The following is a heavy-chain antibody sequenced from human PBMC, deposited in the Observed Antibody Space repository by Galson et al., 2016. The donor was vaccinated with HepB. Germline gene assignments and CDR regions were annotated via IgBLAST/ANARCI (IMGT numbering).Heavy chain of an antibody. V-gene: IGHV3-48*03. CDR3: ARDALYYYDSSGYSY. Sequence: SLRLSCAASGFTFSSYEMNWVRQAPGKGLEWVSYISSSGSTMYYADSVKGRFTISRDNAKNSLYLQMNSLSAEDTAVYYCARDALYYYDSSGYSYWGQGTLVTVSS. CDR2: ISSSGSTM. D-gene: IGHD3-22*01. CDR1: GFTFSSYE. J-gene: IGHJ4*02.